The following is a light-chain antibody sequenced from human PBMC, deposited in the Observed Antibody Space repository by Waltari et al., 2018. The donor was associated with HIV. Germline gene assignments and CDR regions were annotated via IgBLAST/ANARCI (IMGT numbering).Light chain of an antibody. CDR3: QQSFNVPLYT. CDR1: QSIDNY. J-gene: IGKJ2*01. CDR2: GAS. V-gene: IGKV1-39*01. Sequence: DIQMTQSPSSLSASVGDRVTITCRASQSIDNYLNWYQHRPGKAPKVLIYGASNLESGVPSRFSGSGSGTDFTLTITSLQPDDFATYYCQQSFNVPLYTFGQGTRLE.